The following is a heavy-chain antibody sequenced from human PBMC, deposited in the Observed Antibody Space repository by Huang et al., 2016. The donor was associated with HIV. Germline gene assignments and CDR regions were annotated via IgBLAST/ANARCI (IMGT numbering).Heavy chain of an antibody. V-gene: IGHV1-18*01. CDR3: ARDPKYHRIGYYRQRRGIDI. J-gene: IGHJ3*02. Sequence: QIQLMQSGPELKQSGASVKVSCKASGYTFTSYGIPWVRQAPGQGPEWMGWISAASGDTEDAQKCQGRVTLTTDTSTNIAYMELRSLRSDDTAKYYCARDPKYHRIGYYRQRRGIDIWGQGTMVIVSS. D-gene: IGHD3-22*01. CDR1: GYTFTSYG. CDR2: ISAASGDT.